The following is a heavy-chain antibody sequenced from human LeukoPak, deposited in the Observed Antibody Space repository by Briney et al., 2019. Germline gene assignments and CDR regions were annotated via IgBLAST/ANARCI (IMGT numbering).Heavy chain of an antibody. Sequence: GGSLRLSCAASGFTFSSYAMHWVRQAPGKGLEWGAVISYDGSNKYYADSVKGRFTISRDNSKNTLYLQMNSLRAEDTAVYYCARDPYCSSTSCYHYFDYWGQGALVTVSS. J-gene: IGHJ4*02. CDR1: GFTFSSYA. CDR3: ARDPYCSSTSCYHYFDY. CDR2: ISYDGSNK. D-gene: IGHD2-2*01. V-gene: IGHV3-30-3*01.